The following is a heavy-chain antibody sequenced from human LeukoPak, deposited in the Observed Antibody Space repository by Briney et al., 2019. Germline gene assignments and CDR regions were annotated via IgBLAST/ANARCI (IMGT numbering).Heavy chain of an antibody. V-gene: IGHV1-2*02. CDR3: ARDQAWLVVSIGAGIDV. CDR1: GYTFTGYY. D-gene: IGHD6-19*01. J-gene: IGHJ6*03. CDR2: INPNSGGT. Sequence: ASVKVSCKASGYTFTGYYIHWVRQAPGQGLEWMGWINPNSGGTNYAQKFQGRVTMTRDTSISTAYLELSRLRSDDTAVYYCARDQAWLVVSIGAGIDVWGKGTTVTVSS.